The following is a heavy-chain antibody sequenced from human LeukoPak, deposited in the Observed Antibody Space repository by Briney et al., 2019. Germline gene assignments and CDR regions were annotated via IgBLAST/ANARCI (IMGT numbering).Heavy chain of an antibody. CDR3: AKVMIAFNAFDY. CDR2: ISSSGGGT. J-gene: IGHJ4*02. V-gene: IGHV3-23*01. D-gene: IGHD3-22*01. CDR1: GFTFKSYA. Sequence: GGSLRLSCAASGFTFKSYAMTWVRQAPGKGLEWVSTISSSGGGTLYADSVEGRFTISRDNSKNTLYLQMNSLTVEDTAVYYCAKVMIAFNAFDYWGQGTLVTVSS.